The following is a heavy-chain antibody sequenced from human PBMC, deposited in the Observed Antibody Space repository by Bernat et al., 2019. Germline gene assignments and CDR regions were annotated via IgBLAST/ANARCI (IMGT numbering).Heavy chain of an antibody. CDR2: IYWDDEK. Sequence: QITLKESGPTLVKPTQTLTLTCTFSGFSLSTSGVGVGWIRQPPGKALEWLALIYWDDEKRYGPSLESRLTITRDTSKNQVVLTMTNMDPVDTATYYCVHRGAMDRGVQNWFDPWGQGTLVTVSS. CDR1: GFSLSTSGVG. CDR3: VHRGAMDRGVQNWFDP. J-gene: IGHJ5*02. D-gene: IGHD3-10*01. V-gene: IGHV2-5*05.